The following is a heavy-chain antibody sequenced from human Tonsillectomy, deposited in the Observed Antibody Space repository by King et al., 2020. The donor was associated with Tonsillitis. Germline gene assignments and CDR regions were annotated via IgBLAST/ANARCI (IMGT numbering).Heavy chain of an antibody. Sequence: QLQESGPGLVKPSETLSLTCTVSGGSISGYYWSWIRQPPGKGLEWIGYIYYTGSTSYNPSLESRVTISLDTSKNQFSLQLTSVTAADTAVYYCARDECNTTSCYPFHPWGQGTLVTVSS. V-gene: IGHV4-59*01. CDR3: ARDECNTTSCYPFHP. CDR2: IYYTGST. CDR1: GGSISGYY. J-gene: IGHJ5*02. D-gene: IGHD2-2*01.